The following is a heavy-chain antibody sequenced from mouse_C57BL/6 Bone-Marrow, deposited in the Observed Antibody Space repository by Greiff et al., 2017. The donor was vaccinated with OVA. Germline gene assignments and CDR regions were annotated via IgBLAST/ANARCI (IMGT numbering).Heavy chain of an antibody. CDR1: GYTFTSYW. Sequence: QVQLQQPGAELVRPGSSVKLSCKASGYTFTSYWMDWVKQRPGQGLEWIGNIYPSDSETHYNQKFKDKATLTVDKSSSTAYMQLSSLTSEDSAVYYCARGKITTVVDYAMDYCGQGTSVTVSS. D-gene: IGHD1-1*01. V-gene: IGHV1-61*01. CDR3: ARGKITTVVDYAMDY. J-gene: IGHJ4*01. CDR2: IYPSDSET.